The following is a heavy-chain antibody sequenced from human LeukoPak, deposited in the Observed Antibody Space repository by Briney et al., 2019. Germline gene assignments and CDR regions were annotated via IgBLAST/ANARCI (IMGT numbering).Heavy chain of an antibody. CDR1: GYTFTGYY. CDR3: ARSVYDFWSGYRFDAFDI. CDR2: ISAYNGNT. Sequence: ASVKVSCKASGYTFTGYYMHWVRQAPGQGLEWMGWISAYNGNTNYAQKLQGRVTMTTDTSTSTAYMELRSLRSDDTAVYYCARSVYDFWSGYRFDAFDIWGQGTMVTVSS. D-gene: IGHD3-3*01. V-gene: IGHV1-18*04. J-gene: IGHJ3*02.